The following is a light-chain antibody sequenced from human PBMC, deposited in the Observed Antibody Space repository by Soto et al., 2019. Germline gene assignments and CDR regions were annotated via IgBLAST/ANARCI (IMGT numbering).Light chain of an antibody. CDR3: HHYGGSPIT. V-gene: IGKV3-20*01. CDR1: QSVSSNK. CDR2: GAS. Sequence: EVVLTQSPVTLSLAPGERATLSCRASQSVSSNKLAWYQQKPGQAPRLLIYGASGRATGIPDRFSGSGSGTDFTLTISRLEPEDFAVYYCHHYGGSPITFGQGTRLEIK. J-gene: IGKJ5*01.